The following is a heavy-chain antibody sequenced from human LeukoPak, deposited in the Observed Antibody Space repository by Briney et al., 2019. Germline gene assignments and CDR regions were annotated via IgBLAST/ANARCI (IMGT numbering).Heavy chain of an antibody. CDR3: AKGSSASRPYYFDY. V-gene: IGHV3-23*01. J-gene: IGHJ4*02. CDR1: GFTFSNYA. CDR2: ITDSGGDT. Sequence: GGSLTLSCTASGFTFSNYAMSWVRQAPGTGLEWFSAITDSGGDTYYSDSVKGRFIISRDNSMNSLYLHMNGLRAEDTAVYHCAKGSSASRPYYFDYWGQGTLVTVSS. D-gene: IGHD2-2*01.